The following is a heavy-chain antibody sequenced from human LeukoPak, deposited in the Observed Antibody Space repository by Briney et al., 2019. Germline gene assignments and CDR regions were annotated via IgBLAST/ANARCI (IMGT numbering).Heavy chain of an antibody. Sequence: HPGGSLRLSCAGAGFVFSAFRMIWIRQTPGKGLEWIAYISRDGTITHYGDSVRGRFTISRDDAKSSLFLRMDNLRVDDTATYYCGKEKGEGGGYLVLYSWGRRILVTVSS. J-gene: IGHJ5*01. CDR3: GKEKGEGGGYLVLYS. V-gene: IGHV3-48*01. CDR1: GFVFSAFR. D-gene: IGHD3-16*01. CDR2: ISRDGTIT.